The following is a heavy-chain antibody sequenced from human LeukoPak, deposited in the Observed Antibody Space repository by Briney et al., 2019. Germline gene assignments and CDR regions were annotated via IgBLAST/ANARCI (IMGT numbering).Heavy chain of an antibody. CDR3: ARDQDYGDSYFDY. D-gene: IGHD4-17*01. Sequence: GGSLRLSCAASGFTFSSYSMNWVRRAPGKGVEWGSSISSSSSYIYYADSVKGRFTISRDNAKTSLYLQMNSLRAEDTAVYYCARDQDYGDSYFDYWGQGTLVTVSS. J-gene: IGHJ4*02. CDR1: GFTFSSYS. V-gene: IGHV3-21*01. CDR2: ISSSSSYI.